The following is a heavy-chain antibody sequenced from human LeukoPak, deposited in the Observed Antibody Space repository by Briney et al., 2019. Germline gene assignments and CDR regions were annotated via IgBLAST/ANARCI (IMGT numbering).Heavy chain of an antibody. CDR3: ARDQNSGFGH. CDR1: GGSISSRGYN. V-gene: IGHV4-31*03. Sequence: SETLSLTCTVSGGSISSRGYNWSWIRQHPGTSLEWIGYISYSGSTYYNPSLKSRVTISGDTSKNQFSLRLTSVSAADTAVYYCARDQNSGFGHWGQGTLVTVSS. D-gene: IGHD4-23*01. J-gene: IGHJ4*02. CDR2: ISYSGST.